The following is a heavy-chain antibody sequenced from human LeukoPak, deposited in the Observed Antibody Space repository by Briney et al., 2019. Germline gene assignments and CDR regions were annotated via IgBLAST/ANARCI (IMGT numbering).Heavy chain of an antibody. CDR1: GCTFTGYY. D-gene: IGHD6-13*01. CDR3: ARRYSSSWYFDY. J-gene: IGHJ4*02. V-gene: IGHV1-2*02. CDR2: INPNSGGT. Sequence: ASVKVSCKASGCTFTGYYMHWVRQAPGQGLEWMGWINPNSGGTNYAQKFQGRVTMTRDTSISTAYMELSRLRSDDTAVYYCARRYSSSWYFDYWGQGTLVTVSS.